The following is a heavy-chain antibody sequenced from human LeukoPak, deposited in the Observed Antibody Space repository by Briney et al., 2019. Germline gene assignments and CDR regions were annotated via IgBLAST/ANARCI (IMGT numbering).Heavy chain of an antibody. CDR1: GGSISSSSYY. CDR2: IYYSGST. V-gene: IGHV4-39*07. J-gene: IGHJ4*02. Sequence: SETLSLTCTVSGGSISSSSYYWGWIRQPPGKGLEWIGGIYYSGSTYYNPSLKSRVTISVDTSKNQFSLKLSSVTAADTAVYYCARDEMTTVAGVDWGQGTLVTVSS. D-gene: IGHD4-23*01. CDR3: ARDEMTTVAGVD.